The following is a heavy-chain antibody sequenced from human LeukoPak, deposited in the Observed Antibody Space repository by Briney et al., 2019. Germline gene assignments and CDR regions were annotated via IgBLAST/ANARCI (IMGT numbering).Heavy chain of an antibody. CDR1: GYTFTSYD. V-gene: IGHV1-2*02. Sequence: ASVKVSCKASGYTFTSYDINWVRQAPGQGLEWMGWINPNSGGTNYAQKFQGRVTMTRDTSISTAYMELSRLRSDDTAVYYCARGGDFYCSSTSCYDSDYWGQGTLVTVSS. CDR2: INPNSGGT. D-gene: IGHD2-2*01. CDR3: ARGGDFYCSSTSCYDSDY. J-gene: IGHJ4*02.